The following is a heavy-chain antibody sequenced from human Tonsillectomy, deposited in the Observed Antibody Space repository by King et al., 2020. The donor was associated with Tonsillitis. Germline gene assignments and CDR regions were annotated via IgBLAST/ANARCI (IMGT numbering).Heavy chain of an antibody. CDR2: ISGSGGST. J-gene: IGHJ4*02. CDR3: AKAAGAYTYGHFDY. V-gene: IGHV3-23*04. Sequence: VQLVESGGGLVQPGGSLRLPCAASGFIFSSYAMSWVRQAPGKGLEWVSGISGSGGSTYYADSMKGRFTISRDNSKKTLYLQMNRLRAEDTAVYYCAKAAGAYTYGHFDYWGQGTLVTVSS. CDR1: GFIFSSYA. D-gene: IGHD5-18*01.